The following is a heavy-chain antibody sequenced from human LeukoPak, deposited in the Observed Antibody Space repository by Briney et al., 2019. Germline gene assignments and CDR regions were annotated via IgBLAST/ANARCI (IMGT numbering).Heavy chain of an antibody. J-gene: IGHJ4*02. CDR3: ARAGAAAGSFLDY. CDR2: IIPIFGTA. D-gene: IGHD6-13*01. V-gene: IGHV1-69*05. Sequence: SVKVSCKASGGTFSSYAISWVRQAPGQGLEGMGGIIPIFGTANYAQKFQGRVTITTDESTSTAYMELSSLRSEDTAVYYCARAGAAAGSFLDYWGQGTLVTVSS. CDR1: GGTFSSYA.